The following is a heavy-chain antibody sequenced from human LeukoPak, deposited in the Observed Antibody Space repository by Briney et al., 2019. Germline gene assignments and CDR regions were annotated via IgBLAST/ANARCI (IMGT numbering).Heavy chain of an antibody. J-gene: IGHJ4*02. V-gene: IGHV3-7*01. CDR3: ASCYSGYDYGPGPDY. D-gene: IGHD5-12*01. Sequence: GGSLRLSCAASGFTFSSYWMSWVRQAPGKGLEWVANIKQDGSEKYYVDSVKGRLTISRDNAKNSLYLQTNSLRAEDTAVYYCASCYSGYDYGPGPDYWGQGTLVTVSS. CDR2: IKQDGSEK. CDR1: GFTFSSYW.